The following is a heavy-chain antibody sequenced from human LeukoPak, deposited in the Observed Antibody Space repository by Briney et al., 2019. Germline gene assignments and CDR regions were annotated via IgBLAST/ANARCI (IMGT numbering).Heavy chain of an antibody. Sequence: PGGSLRLSCAASGFTFSSYWMSWVRQAPGKGLEWVANINQDGSEKYYVDSVKGRFTISRDNAKNSPYLQMSSLRAEDTAVYYCAREYYSDSSGPDYWGQGTLVTVSS. D-gene: IGHD3-22*01. J-gene: IGHJ4*02. CDR2: INQDGSEK. CDR3: AREYYSDSSGPDY. V-gene: IGHV3-7*05. CDR1: GFTFSSYW.